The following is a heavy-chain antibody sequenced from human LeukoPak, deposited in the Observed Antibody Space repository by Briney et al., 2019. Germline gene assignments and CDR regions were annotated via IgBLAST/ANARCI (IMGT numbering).Heavy chain of an antibody. J-gene: IGHJ3*02. D-gene: IGHD3-16*01. CDR3: AREGLPLTFDI. Sequence: SETLSLTCAVYGGSFSGYYWSWIRQPPGKGLEWIGEINHSGSTNYNPSLKSRVTISVDTSKNQFSLKLSSVTAADTAVYYCAREGLPLTFDIWGQGTMVTVSS. CDR2: INHSGST. V-gene: IGHV4-34*01. CDR1: GGSFSGYY.